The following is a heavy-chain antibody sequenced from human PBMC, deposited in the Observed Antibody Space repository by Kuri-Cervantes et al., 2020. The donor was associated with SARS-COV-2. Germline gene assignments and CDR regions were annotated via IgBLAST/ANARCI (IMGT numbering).Heavy chain of an antibody. D-gene: IGHD3-3*02. V-gene: IGHV3-64*01. CDR1: GFIFSSFT. CDR3: ARAFLLGPIDY. CDR2: ISSNGGNT. J-gene: IGHJ4*02. Sequence: GESLKIPCAASGFIFSSFTMHWVRQAPGKGLEYVAAISSNGGNTYYANSVKGRFTISRDNSKNTLYFQMGSLRAEDMAVYYCARAFLLGPIDYWDRGTLVTVSS.